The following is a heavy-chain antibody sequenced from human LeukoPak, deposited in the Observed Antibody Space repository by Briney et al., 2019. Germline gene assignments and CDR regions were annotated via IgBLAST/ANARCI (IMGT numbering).Heavy chain of an antibody. CDR1: GGSISSSSYY. Sequence: PSETLSLTCTVSGGSISSSSYYWGWIRQPPGKGLEWIGSIYYSGSTYYNPSLKSRVTISVDTSKNQFSLKLSSVTAADTAVYYCARGGRPSSSWKPGWFDPWAREPWSPSPQ. CDR3: ARGGRPSSSWKPGWFDP. J-gene: IGHJ5*02. V-gene: IGHV4-39*07. D-gene: IGHD6-13*01. CDR2: IYYSGST.